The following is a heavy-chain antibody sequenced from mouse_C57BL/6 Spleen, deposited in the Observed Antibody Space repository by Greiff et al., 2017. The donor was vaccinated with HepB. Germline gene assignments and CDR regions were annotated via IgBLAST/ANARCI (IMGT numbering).Heavy chain of an antibody. Sequence: QVTLKVCGPGILQPSQTLSLTCSFSGFSLSTFGMGVGWIRQPSGKGLEWLAHIWWDDDKYYNPALKSRLTISKDTSKNQVFLKIANVDTADTATYYCARKGTYYSNYDYAMDYWGQGTSVTVSS. CDR1: GFSLSTFGMG. V-gene: IGHV8-8*01. CDR2: IWWDDDK. J-gene: IGHJ4*01. D-gene: IGHD2-5*01. CDR3: ARKGTYYSNYDYAMDY.